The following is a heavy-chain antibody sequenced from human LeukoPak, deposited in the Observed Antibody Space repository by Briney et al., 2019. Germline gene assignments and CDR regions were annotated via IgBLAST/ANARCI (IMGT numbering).Heavy chain of an antibody. D-gene: IGHD5-24*01. CDR3: ARGGDGYLRGAFDI. CDR2: ISYDGSNK. Sequence: GGSLRLSCAASGFTFSSYGMHWVRQAPGKGLEWVAVISYDGSNKYYADSVKGRFTISRDNSKNTLYLQMNSLRAEDTAVYYCARGGDGYLRGAFDIWGQGTMVTVSS. CDR1: GFTFSSYG. J-gene: IGHJ3*02. V-gene: IGHV3-30*03.